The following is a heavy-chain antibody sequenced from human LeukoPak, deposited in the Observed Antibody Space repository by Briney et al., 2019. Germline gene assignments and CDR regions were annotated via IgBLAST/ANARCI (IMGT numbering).Heavy chain of an antibody. CDR2: IYHSGST. J-gene: IGHJ4*02. Sequence: SETLSLTCTVSGYSISSGYYWGWIRQPPGKGLEWIGSIYHSGSTYHNPSLKSRVTISVDTSKNQFSLKLRSVTAADTAVYYCARVFRYSSSGEGGYWGQGTLVTVSS. D-gene: IGHD6-13*01. CDR3: ARVFRYSSSGEGGY. CDR1: GYSISSGYY. V-gene: IGHV4-38-2*02.